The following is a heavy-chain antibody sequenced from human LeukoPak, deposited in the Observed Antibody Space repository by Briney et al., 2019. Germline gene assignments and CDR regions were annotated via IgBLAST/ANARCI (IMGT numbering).Heavy chain of an antibody. J-gene: IGHJ4*02. D-gene: IGHD3-22*01. CDR3: AKEPYDSSGYYT. CDR2: ISYDGSNK. Sequence: GGSLRLSCAASGFTFSSHGMHWVRQAPGKGLEWVAVISYDGSNKYYADSVKGRFTISRDNSKNTLYLQMNSLRAEDTAVYYCAKEPYDSSGYYTWGQGTLVTVSS. CDR1: GFTFSSHG. V-gene: IGHV3-30*18.